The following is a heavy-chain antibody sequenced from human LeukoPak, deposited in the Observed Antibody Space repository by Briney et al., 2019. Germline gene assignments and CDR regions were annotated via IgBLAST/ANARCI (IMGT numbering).Heavy chain of an antibody. CDR1: GFTFSSYA. V-gene: IGHV3-30*04. CDR2: ISYDGSNK. D-gene: IGHD1-1*01. CDR3: ARERHPYGMDV. Sequence: PGGSLRLSCAASGFTFSSYAMHWVRQAPGKGLEWVATISYDGSNKHYADSVKGRFTISRDTSKNTLSLQVNSLRADDTALYYCARERHPYGMDVWGQGTTVAVSS. J-gene: IGHJ6*02.